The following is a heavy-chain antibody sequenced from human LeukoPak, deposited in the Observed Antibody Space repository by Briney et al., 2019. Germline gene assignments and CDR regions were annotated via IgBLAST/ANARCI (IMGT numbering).Heavy chain of an antibody. CDR1: GFTVSSNY. J-gene: IGHJ4*02. CDR2: IYSGGST. Sequence: GGSLRLSCAASGFTVSSNYMSWVRQAPGKGLEWVSVIYSGGSTYYADSVKGRFTISRDNSKNTLYLQMNSLRAEDAAVYYCAREADYGGSFDYWGQGTLVTVSS. CDR3: AREADYGGSFDY. V-gene: IGHV3-66*01. D-gene: IGHD4-17*01.